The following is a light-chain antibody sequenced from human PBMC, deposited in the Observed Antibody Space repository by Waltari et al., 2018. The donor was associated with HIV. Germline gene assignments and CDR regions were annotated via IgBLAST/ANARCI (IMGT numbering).Light chain of an antibody. Sequence: QSVLTQPPSVSAVPGQSVTISCTGTSSDIGGYNYVSWYQQHPGKAPKLIIYEVTKRPSGLPNRFSGSKSGNTASLTVSGLQAEDEADYYCVSYAGSNTVIFGGGTKLTVL. CDR1: SSDIGGYNY. CDR3: VSYAGSNTVI. CDR2: EVT. J-gene: IGLJ2*01. V-gene: IGLV2-8*01.